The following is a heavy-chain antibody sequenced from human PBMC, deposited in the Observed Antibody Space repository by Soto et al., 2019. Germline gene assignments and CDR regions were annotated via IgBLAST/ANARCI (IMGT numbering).Heavy chain of an antibody. CDR1: GGTSTIYT. V-gene: IGHV1-69*08. D-gene: IGHD1-26*01. CDR3: ATEKYGAGRVGVDT. Sequence: QVQLVQSGAVVKKPGSSLKVSCETSGGTSTIYTITWVRQAPGQGLQWMGRIVPTLRLTNYAQDFQGRLTLTADTSTSTAHMELSSLTSEDTAVYYCATEKYGAGRVGVDTWGQGTLVTVSS. J-gene: IGHJ5*02. CDR2: IVPTLRLT.